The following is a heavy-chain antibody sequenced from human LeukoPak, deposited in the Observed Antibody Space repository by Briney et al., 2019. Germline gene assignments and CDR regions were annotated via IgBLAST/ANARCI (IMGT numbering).Heavy chain of an antibody. CDR1: GGSISSYY. V-gene: IGHV4-59*01. CDR2: IYYSGST. D-gene: IGHD2-15*01. Sequence: PSETLSLTCTVSGGSISSYYWSWIRQPPGKGLEWIGYIYYSGSTNYNPSLKSRVTISVDTSKNQFSLKLSSVTAVDTAVYYCARVISRLDAFDIWGQGTMVTVSS. CDR3: ARVISRLDAFDI. J-gene: IGHJ3*02.